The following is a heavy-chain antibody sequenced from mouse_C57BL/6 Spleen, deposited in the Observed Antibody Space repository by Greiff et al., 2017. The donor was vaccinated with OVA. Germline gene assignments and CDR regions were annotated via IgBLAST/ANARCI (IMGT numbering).Heavy chain of an antibody. J-gene: IGHJ2*01. CDR1: GYSITSGYY. CDR2: ISYDGSN. V-gene: IGHV3-6*01. CDR3: ARNDAYSTPFDY. D-gene: IGHD2-5*01. Sequence: EVKLQESGPGLVKPSQSLSLTCSVTGYSITSGYYWNWIRQFPGNLLEWVGYISYDGSNNYNPSIKNRISFTRDTSKNQFFLKLNSVTTEDTSTYYCARNDAYSTPFDYWGQGTTLTVSS.